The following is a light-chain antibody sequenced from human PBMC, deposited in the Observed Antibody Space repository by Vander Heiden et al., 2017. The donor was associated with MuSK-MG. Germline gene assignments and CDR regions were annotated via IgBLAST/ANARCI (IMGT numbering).Light chain of an antibody. J-gene: IGKJ3*01. Sequence: EIVLTTSPGTLSLSPGERATLSCRASQSVSSSYLAWYQQKPGQAPRLLIYGASSRATGIPDRFSGSGSGTDFTLTISRLEPEDFAVYYCQQDGSSPFTFGHRTKVDIK. CDR1: QSVSSSY. CDR3: QQDGSSPFT. CDR2: GAS. V-gene: IGKV3-20*01.